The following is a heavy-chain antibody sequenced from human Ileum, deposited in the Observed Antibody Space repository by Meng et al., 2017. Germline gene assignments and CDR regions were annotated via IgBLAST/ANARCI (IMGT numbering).Heavy chain of an antibody. D-gene: IGHD1-26*01. J-gene: IGHJ4*02. CDR1: GDSFTDYY. V-gene: IGHV4-34*01. CDR3: ARRIRGGSYLG. Sequence: QLQLMQWGAGMLKPSETLSLTCNVYGDSFTDYYWNWIRQPPGKGLEWIGEIQYSGSTNYNPSLESRVTISEDTSQKQFSLRLSSVTAADTAVYYCARRIRGGSYLGWGQGTLVTVSS. CDR2: IQYSGST.